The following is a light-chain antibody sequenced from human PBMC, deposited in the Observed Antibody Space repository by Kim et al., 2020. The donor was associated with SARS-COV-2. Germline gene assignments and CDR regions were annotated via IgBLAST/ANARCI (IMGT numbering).Light chain of an antibody. CDR3: QQYSSYPWT. J-gene: IGKJ1*01. V-gene: IGKV1-5*03. CDR1: YSVASW. Sequence: DIQMTQSPSILSASRGDRVTITCRASYSVASWLAWYRQKSGKAPEVLMYKVSTLENGVPSRFSGSGYGTEFTLTISSLQPDDFASYYCQQYSSYPWTFGQGTKVDIK. CDR2: KVS.